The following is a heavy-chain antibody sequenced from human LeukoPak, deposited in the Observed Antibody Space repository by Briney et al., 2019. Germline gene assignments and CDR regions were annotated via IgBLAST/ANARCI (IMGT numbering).Heavy chain of an antibody. V-gene: IGHV4-4*07. CDR2: IYTSGST. J-gene: IGHJ3*02. CDR3: AREHADFWSGYPDAFDI. D-gene: IGHD3-3*01. Sequence: KPSETLSLTCTVSGGSISSYYWSWIRQPAGKGLEWIGRIYTSGSTNYNPSLKSRVTVSVDTSKNQFSLKLSSVTAADTAVYYCAREHADFWSGYPDAFDIWGQGTMVTVSS. CDR1: GGSISSYY.